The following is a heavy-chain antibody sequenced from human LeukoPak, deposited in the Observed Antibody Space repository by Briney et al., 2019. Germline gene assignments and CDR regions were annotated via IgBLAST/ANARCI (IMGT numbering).Heavy chain of an antibody. Sequence: PSETLSLTCAVSGGSISSSNWWSWVRQPPGKGLEWIGEIYHSGSTNYNPSLKSRVTISVDKSKNQFSLKLSSVTAADTAVYYCARAPAVVAATRLGSWFDPWGQGTLVTVSS. CDR2: IYHSGST. CDR3: ARAPAVVAATRLGSWFDP. J-gene: IGHJ5*02. CDR1: GGSISSSNW. D-gene: IGHD2-15*01. V-gene: IGHV4-4*02.